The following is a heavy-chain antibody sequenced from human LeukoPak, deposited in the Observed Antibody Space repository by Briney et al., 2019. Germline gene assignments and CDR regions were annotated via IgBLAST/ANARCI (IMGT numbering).Heavy chain of an antibody. CDR2: ISYDGSNK. D-gene: IGHD6-13*01. V-gene: IGHV3-30*01. CDR1: GFTFSSYA. CDR3: ARDEGSSSTFDY. J-gene: IGHJ4*02. Sequence: GRYLRLSCAASGFTFSSYAMHWVRQAPGKGLEWVAVISYDGSNKYYADSVKGRFTISRDNSKNTLYLQMNSLRAEDTAVYYCARDEGSSSTFDYWGQGTLVTVSS.